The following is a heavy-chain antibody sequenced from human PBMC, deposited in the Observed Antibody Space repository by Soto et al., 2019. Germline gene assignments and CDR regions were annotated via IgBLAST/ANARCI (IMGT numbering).Heavy chain of an antibody. V-gene: IGHV3-23*01. CDR2: ITGSGGST. Sequence: GGSLRLSCAASGFTFSSYAMSWVRQAPGKGLEWVSAITGSGGSTYYADSVKGRFTISRDNSKNTLYLRMNSLRAEDTAVYYCAKPLRFSAGGLDVWGKGTTVTVSS. CDR1: GFTFSSYA. CDR3: AKPLRFSAGGLDV. D-gene: IGHD3-3*01. J-gene: IGHJ6*04.